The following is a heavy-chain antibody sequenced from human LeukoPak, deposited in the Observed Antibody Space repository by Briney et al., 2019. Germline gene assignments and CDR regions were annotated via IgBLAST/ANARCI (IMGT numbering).Heavy chain of an antibody. V-gene: IGHV3-48*01. CDR3: AKDADSSGYYLGAFDI. J-gene: IGHJ3*02. CDR1: GFTFSGFW. Sequence: PGGSLRLSCAVSGFTFSGFWMSWSRQAPGKGLEWVSYISSRSSTIYYADSVKGRFTISRDNAKNSLYLQMNSLRVEDTAVYYCAKDADSSGYYLGAFDIWGQGTMVTVSS. D-gene: IGHD3-22*01. CDR2: ISSRSSTI.